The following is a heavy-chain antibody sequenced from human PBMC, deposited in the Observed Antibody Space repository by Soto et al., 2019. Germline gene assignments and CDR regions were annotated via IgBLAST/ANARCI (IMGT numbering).Heavy chain of an antibody. Sequence: EEHLEESGGGLVQPGGSLIVSCVASGFTFSHYDMHWVRQRPGKGLEWVSAIGYTGDTYYPDSVKGRFISSRQNAKNFRSPEMNSLSAGDTGVYYCARGERAVAAVTNQAFGIWGRGRLVTVSS. CDR1: GFTFSHYD. V-gene: IGHV3-13*01. CDR3: ARGERAVAAVTNQAFGI. J-gene: IGHJ3*02. D-gene: IGHD6-19*01. CDR2: IGYTGDT.